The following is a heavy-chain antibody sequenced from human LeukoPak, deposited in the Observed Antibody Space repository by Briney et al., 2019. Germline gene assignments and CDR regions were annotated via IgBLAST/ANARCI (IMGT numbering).Heavy chain of an antibody. Sequence: PGRSLRLSCAASGFTFGDYAMHWVRQAPGKGLEWVSGISWNSGSIGYADSVKGRFTISRYNAKNSLYLQMNSLRAEDTALYYCAKDNSSSWYRYYFDYWGQGTLVTVSS. D-gene: IGHD6-13*01. CDR3: AKDNSSSWYRYYFDY. CDR1: GFTFGDYA. V-gene: IGHV3-9*01. CDR2: ISWNSGSI. J-gene: IGHJ4*02.